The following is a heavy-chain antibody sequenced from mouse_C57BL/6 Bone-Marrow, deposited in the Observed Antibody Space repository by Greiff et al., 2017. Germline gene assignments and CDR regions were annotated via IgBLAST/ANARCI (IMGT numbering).Heavy chain of an antibody. CDR2: IYPSDSET. Sequence: QVHLLQPGAELVRPGSSVKLSCKASGYTFTSYWMDWVKQRPGQGLEWIGNIYPSDSETHYNQKFKDKATLTVDKSSSTAYMQLSSLTSEDAAVYYFGTGVYYFDYWGQGTTLTVSS. CDR1: GYTFTSYW. D-gene: IGHD4-1*01. CDR3: GTGVYYFDY. V-gene: IGHV1-61*01. J-gene: IGHJ2*01.